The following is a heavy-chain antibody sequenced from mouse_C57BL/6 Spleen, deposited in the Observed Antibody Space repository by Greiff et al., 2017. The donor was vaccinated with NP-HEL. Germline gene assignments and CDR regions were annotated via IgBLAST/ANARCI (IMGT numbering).Heavy chain of an antibody. J-gene: IGHJ3*01. Sequence: VQLQQSGPELVKPGASVKIPCKASGYTFTDYNMDWVKQSHGKSLEWIGDINPNNGGTIYNQKFKGKATLTVDKSSSTAYMELRSLTSEDTAVYYWAREGSGWFAYWGQGTLVTVSA. CDR2: INPNNGGT. V-gene: IGHV1-18*01. D-gene: IGHD3-1*01. CDR1: GYTFTDYN. CDR3: AREGSGWFAY.